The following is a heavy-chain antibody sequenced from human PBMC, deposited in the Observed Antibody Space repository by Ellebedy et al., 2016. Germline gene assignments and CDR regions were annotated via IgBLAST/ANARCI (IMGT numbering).Heavy chain of an antibody. CDR1: GFTFSNYA. Sequence: GESLKISXEGSGFTFSNYAMTWVRQVPGKGLEWVSSISGSGGSTFYGDSVKGRFTVSRDNYKNMLYLQMNSLRDEDTAAYYCAKDGGYCTGGTCYAYWGQGTRVTVSS. CDR3: AKDGGYCTGGTCYAY. J-gene: IGHJ4*02. D-gene: IGHD2-8*02. CDR2: ISGSGGST. V-gene: IGHV3-23*01.